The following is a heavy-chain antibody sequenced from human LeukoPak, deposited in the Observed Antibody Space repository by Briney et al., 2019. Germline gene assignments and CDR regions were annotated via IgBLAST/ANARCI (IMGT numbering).Heavy chain of an antibody. CDR3: ARQWLVRSAYFDY. V-gene: IGHV3-30*02. CDR1: GFTFSSYG. D-gene: IGHD6-19*01. J-gene: IGHJ4*02. Sequence: GGSLRLSCAASGFTFSSYGMHWVRQAPGKGLEWVAFIRYDGSNKYYADSVKGRFTISRDNSKNTLYQQMNSLRAEDTAVYYCARQWLVRSAYFDYWGQGTLVTVSS. CDR2: IRYDGSNK.